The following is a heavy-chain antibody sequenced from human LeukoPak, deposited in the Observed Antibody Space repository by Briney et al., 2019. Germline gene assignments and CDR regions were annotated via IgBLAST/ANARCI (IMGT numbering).Heavy chain of an antibody. J-gene: IGHJ6*03. V-gene: IGHV1-8*01. Sequence: GASVKVSCKASGYTFTSYDINWVRQATGQGLEWMGWMNPNSGNTGYAQKFQGRVTMPRNTSISTAYMELSSLRSEDTAVYYCARVPSIAARLGNYYYYYMDVWGKGTTVTVYS. D-gene: IGHD6-6*01. CDR3: ARVPSIAARLGNYYYYYMDV. CDR2: MNPNSGNT. CDR1: GYTFTSYD.